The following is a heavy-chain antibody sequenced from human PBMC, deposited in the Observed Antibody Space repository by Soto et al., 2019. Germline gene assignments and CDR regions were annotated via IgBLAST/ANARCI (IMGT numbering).Heavy chain of an antibody. Sequence: GGSLRLSCAATGVTFSNYPIHWVRQAPGKGLEWVAAISYDGNNKYYADSVKGRFTISRDKSKNTLYLQMNSLRAEDTAVYYCAREDRVYYFDYWGPGILVTVSS. CDR1: GVTFSNYP. CDR3: AREDRVYYFDY. J-gene: IGHJ4*02. V-gene: IGHV3-30-3*01. CDR2: ISYDGNNK.